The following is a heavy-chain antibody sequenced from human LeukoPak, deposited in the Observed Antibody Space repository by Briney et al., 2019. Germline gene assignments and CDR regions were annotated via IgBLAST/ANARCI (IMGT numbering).Heavy chain of an antibody. Sequence: GGSLRLSCAASGFSFRSYGMSWVRQAPGKGLEWVSSISGSGGTTYYADSVKGRFTISRDNSENTLYLRMNRLRAEDTAVFYCAKGIAVAGTVDYYYLMDVWGQGTTVTVSS. CDR1: GFSFRSYG. D-gene: IGHD6-19*01. V-gene: IGHV3-23*01. J-gene: IGHJ6*02. CDR3: AKGIAVAGTVDYYYLMDV. CDR2: ISGSGGTT.